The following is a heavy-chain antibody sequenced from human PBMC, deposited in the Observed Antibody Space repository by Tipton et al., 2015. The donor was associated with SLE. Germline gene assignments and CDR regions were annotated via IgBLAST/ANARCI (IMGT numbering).Heavy chain of an antibody. D-gene: IGHD6-19*01. J-gene: IGHJ4*02. Sequence: TLSLTCAVSGGSFIDYYWTWIRQPPGRGLEWIGEINHSGRSKHNPSFKSRITISVDTSKKQFSLRLSSVTAADTAVYYCARGIAVAKPGYWGQGTLVTVSS. CDR1: GGSFIDYY. CDR3: ARGIAVAKPGY. CDR2: INHSGRS. V-gene: IGHV4-34*01.